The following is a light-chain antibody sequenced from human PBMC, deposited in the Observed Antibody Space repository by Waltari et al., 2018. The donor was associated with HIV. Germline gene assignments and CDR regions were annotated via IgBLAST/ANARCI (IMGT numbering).Light chain of an antibody. CDR1: SSDVGRYNY. CDR2: EVS. CDR3: SSYTVTGTLNWV. V-gene: IGLV2-14*03. Sequence: QSALTQPASVSGSPGQSITISCTGTSSDVGRYNYVSWYQQHPGKAPKLLIYEVSNRPSGVSNRFSGSKSGNTASLTISGLQAEDDALYYCSSYTVTGTLNWVFGGGTKLTVL. J-gene: IGLJ3*02.